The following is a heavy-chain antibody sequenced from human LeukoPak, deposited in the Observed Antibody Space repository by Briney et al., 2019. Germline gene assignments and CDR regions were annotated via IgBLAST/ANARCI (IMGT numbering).Heavy chain of an antibody. V-gene: IGHV3-23*01. Sequence: PGGSLRLSCAPSGFTFTTYWMSWVRQAPGKGLEWVSAISGSGGSTYYADSVKGRFTISRDNSKNTLCLQMNSLRAEDTAVYYCANGYDYGDPHDYWGQGTLVTVSS. CDR2: ISGSGGST. CDR3: ANGYDYGDPHDY. J-gene: IGHJ4*02. CDR1: GFTFTTYW. D-gene: IGHD4-17*01.